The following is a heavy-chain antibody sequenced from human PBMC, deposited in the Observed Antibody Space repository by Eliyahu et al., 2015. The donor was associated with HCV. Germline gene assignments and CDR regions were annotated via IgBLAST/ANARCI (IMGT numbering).Heavy chain of an antibody. J-gene: IGHJ4*02. CDR3: ARGQWSKTHLAYYFDS. CDR2: INAGNGNT. V-gene: IGHV1-3*01. Sequence: QVQLVQSGAEVKKPGASVKVSCKASGYTFTSYAIQWVRQVPGQRLEWMGWINAGNGNTKYSQNFQGRVTITRDTSASVAYMELSSLESEDMAVYYCARGQWSKTHLAYYFDSWGQGTLVTVSS. D-gene: IGHD2-8*01. CDR1: GYTFTSYA.